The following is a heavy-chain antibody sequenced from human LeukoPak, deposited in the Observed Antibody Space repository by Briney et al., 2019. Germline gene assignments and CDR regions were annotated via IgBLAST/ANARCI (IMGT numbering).Heavy chain of an antibody. V-gene: IGHV4-31*03. CDR1: GGSISSGGYY. J-gene: IGHJ4*02. CDR3: ATTRRLWFGEFD. D-gene: IGHD3-10*01. CDR2: IQYSGST. Sequence: SETLSLTCTVSGGSISSGGYYWSWIRQHPGKGLEWIGYIQYSGSTYYNPSLKSRVTISLDTSRNQFSLKLSSVTAADTAVYYCATTRRLWFGEFDWGLGTLVTVSS.